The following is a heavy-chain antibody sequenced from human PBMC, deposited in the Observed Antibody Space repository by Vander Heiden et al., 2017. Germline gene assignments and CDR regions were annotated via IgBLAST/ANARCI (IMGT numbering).Heavy chain of an antibody. V-gene: IGHV3-15*07. CDR2: IKSKTDGGTT. CDR3: TTAPGYWSSAPFDF. Sequence: EVPLVDPGEGLVKPGGSLSLPCAASGSTFITAWMNWVRQAPGKGLEWVGRIKSKTDGGTTDYIAPVKGRFTISRDDSINTVYLQMDSLNTEDTAVYYCTTAPGYWSSAPFDFWGQGTLVSVSS. D-gene: IGHD1-1*01. CDR1: GSTFITAW. J-gene: IGHJ4*02.